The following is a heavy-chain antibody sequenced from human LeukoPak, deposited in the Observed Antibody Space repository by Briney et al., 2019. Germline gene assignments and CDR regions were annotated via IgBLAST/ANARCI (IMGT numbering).Heavy chain of an antibody. CDR1: GFTFDDYA. V-gene: IGHV3-9*01. CDR2: ISWNSGSI. J-gene: IGHJ4*02. Sequence: GGSLRLSCAVSGFTFDDYAMHWVRQAPGKSLEWVSGISWNSGSIGYADSVKGRFTISRDNAKNSLYLQMNSLRAEDTALYYCAKDIAYGSGSYYDPYFDYWGQGTLVTVSS. D-gene: IGHD3-10*01. CDR3: AKDIAYGSGSYYDPYFDY.